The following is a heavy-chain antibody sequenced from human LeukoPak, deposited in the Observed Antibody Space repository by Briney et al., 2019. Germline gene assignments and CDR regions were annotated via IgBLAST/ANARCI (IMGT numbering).Heavy chain of an antibody. D-gene: IGHD3-16*01. CDR2: ISAYNGNI. CDR3: VRDLGVDTIMIFFDY. J-gene: IGHJ4*02. Sequence: ASVKVSCKAFGYTFTSFGISWVRQAPGQGLEWMGWISAYNGNIKYAQKFQGRVTMTTDISTSTAYMEVRSLRSEDTAVYYCVRDLGVDTIMIFFDYWGQGSVVTVSS. V-gene: IGHV1-18*01. CDR1: GYTFTSFG.